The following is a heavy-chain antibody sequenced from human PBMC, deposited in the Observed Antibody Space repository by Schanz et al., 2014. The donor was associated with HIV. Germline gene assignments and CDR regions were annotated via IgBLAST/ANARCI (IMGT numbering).Heavy chain of an antibody. CDR1: GFSFSTYD. J-gene: IGHJ6*02. D-gene: IGHD2-21*02. CDR2: TWHDGSNE. V-gene: IGHV3-33*01. CDR3: ARVPPYCGGGCPYYGMDV. Sequence: QVQLVESGGGVVQPGRSLRLSCAAAGFSFSTYDMHWVRQAPGKGREWETFTWHDGSNEYYAGSGKGRFTISRDNSKNTLYLHMNSLRAEDTAIYYCARVPPYCGGGCPYYGMDVWGQGTTVTVTS.